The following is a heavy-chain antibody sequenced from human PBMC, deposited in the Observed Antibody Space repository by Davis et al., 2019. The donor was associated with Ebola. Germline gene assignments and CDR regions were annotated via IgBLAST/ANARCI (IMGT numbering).Heavy chain of an antibody. J-gene: IGHJ5*02. V-gene: IGHV4-39*07. D-gene: IGHD3-16*01. CDR2: VHHSGRT. CDR1: GGSINIRSYY. Sequence: SETLSLTCTVSGGSINIRSYYWGWIRQPPGKGLEWIGSVHHSGRTYYNPSLKSRVTISVDTSKNQFSLKLSSVTAADTAVYYCARGRVWGYNWFDPWGQGTLVTVST. CDR3: ARGRVWGYNWFDP.